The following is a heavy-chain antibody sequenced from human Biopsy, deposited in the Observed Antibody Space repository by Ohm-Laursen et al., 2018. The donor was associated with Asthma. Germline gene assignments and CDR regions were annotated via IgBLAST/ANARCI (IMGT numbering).Heavy chain of an antibody. CDR2: INSDGSST. CDR3: ARGPAWQQLDN. J-gene: IGHJ4*02. CDR1: GTHFGSYN. Sequence: SLRLSCAASGTHFGSYNMHWVRQAPGKGLVWVSRINSDGSSTSYADSVKGRFTISRDNAKNTLYLEMNSLRAEDTAVYYCARGPAWQQLDNWGQGTLVTVSS. D-gene: IGHD6-13*01. V-gene: IGHV3-74*01.